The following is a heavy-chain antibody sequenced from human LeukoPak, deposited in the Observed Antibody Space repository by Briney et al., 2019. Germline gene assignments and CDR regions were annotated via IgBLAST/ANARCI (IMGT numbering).Heavy chain of an antibody. CDR3: ASLGGITVTGPYDFDY. D-gene: IGHD1-20*01. V-gene: IGHV3-74*01. J-gene: IGHJ4*02. Sequence: GGSLRFSCAASGFTFSGNWMNWVRQAPGKGLVWVSRINGDGSSTSYADSVKGRFTISRDNARNTLYLQMNSLRAEDTAVYYCASLGGITVTGPYDFDYWGQGTVATVSS. CDR1: GFTFSGNW. CDR2: INGDGSST.